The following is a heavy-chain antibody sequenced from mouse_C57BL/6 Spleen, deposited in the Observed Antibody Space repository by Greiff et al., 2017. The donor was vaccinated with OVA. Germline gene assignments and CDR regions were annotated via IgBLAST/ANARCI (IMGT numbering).Heavy chain of an antibody. CDR2: IYPSDSET. CDR1: GYTFTSYW. D-gene: IGHD2-14*01. CDR3: ARSGLGLAY. Sequence: QVQLQQPGAELVRPGSSVKLSCKASGYTFTSYWMDWVKQRPGQGLEWIGNIYPSDSETHYNQKFKDKATLTVDKSSSTAYMQLSSLTSEDSAVYYCARSGLGLAYWGQGTLDTVSA. V-gene: IGHV1-61*01. J-gene: IGHJ3*01.